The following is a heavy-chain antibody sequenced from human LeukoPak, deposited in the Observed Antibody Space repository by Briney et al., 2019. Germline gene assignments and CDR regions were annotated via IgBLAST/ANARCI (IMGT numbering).Heavy chain of an antibody. J-gene: IGHJ4*02. CDR2: ISSGGSYI. Sequence: PGGSLRLSCAASGFTFSTYSMNWVRQAPGKGLEWVSSISSGGSYIYYADSVKGRFTISRDNAKNSLYLQMNSLRAEDTAVYYCASHYYGSGRGFDYWGQGTLVTVSS. V-gene: IGHV3-21*01. CDR3: ASHYYGSGRGFDY. CDR1: GFTFSTYS. D-gene: IGHD3-10*01.